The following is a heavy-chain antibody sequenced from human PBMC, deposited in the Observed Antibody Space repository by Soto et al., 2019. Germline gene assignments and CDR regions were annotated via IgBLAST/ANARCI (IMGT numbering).Heavy chain of an antibody. CDR1: GFTFSSYW. D-gene: IGHD2-2*01. CDR2: INSDGSST. Sequence: EVQLVESGGGLVQPGGSLRLSCAASGFTFSSYWMHWVRQAPGKGLVWVSRINSDGSSTSYADSAKGRFTISRDNAKNTLYLQMNSLRAEDTAVYYCARGTAYYYYGMDVWGQGTTVTVSS. CDR3: ARGTAYYYYGMDV. V-gene: IGHV3-74*01. J-gene: IGHJ6*02.